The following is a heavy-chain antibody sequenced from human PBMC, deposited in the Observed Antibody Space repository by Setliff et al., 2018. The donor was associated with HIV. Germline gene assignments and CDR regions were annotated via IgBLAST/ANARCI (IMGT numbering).Heavy chain of an antibody. CDR3: ARHDGTYCGGDCYLLGYFDL. CDR2: IYYSGST. J-gene: IGHJ2*01. D-gene: IGHD2-21*02. V-gene: IGHV4-39*07. Sequence: PSETLSLTCSVSGDSISDTTYYWGWIRQPPGKGLEWIGSIYYSGSTYYNPSLKSRVTISVDTSKNQFSLKLSSVTAADTAVYYCARHDGTYCGGDCYLLGYFDLWGRGTLVTVSS. CDR1: GDSISDTTYY.